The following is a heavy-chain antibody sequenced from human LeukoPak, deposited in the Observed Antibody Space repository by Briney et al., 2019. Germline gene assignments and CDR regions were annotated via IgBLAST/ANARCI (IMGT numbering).Heavy chain of an antibody. D-gene: IGHD6-13*01. CDR2: ISTSSSYI. V-gene: IGHV3-21*01. Sequence: GGSLRLSCAASGFTFSSYCMNWVRQAPGTGLEWGSFISTSSSYIHYADSVKCRFTISRDNARNSLYLQMNSLRAEDTAVYYCARTAIAAAAFYTWFDSWGQGTLVTVSS. CDR1: GFTFSSYC. CDR3: ARTAIAAAAFYTWFDS. J-gene: IGHJ5*01.